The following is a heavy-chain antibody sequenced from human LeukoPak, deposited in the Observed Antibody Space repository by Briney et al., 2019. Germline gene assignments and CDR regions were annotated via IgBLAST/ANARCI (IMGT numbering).Heavy chain of an antibody. Sequence: SETLSLTCAVSGVSVGDSYWWTWVRQPPGKGLEWIGEINHSGSTNYNPSLKSRVTISVDTSKNQFSLKLSSVTAADTAVYYCARLYYSRDDYWGQGTLVTVSS. V-gene: IGHV4-4*02. D-gene: IGHD3-10*01. CDR2: INHSGST. J-gene: IGHJ4*02. CDR1: GVSVGDSYW. CDR3: ARLYYSRDDY.